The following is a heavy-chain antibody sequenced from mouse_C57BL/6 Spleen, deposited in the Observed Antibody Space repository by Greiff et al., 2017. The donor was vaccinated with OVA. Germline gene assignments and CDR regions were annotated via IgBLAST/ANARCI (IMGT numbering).Heavy chain of an antibody. CDR1: GYTFTSYW. D-gene: IGHD1-1*01. Sequence: QVQLQQSGAELVKPGASVKMSCKASGYTFTSYWITWVKQRPGQGLEWIGDIYPGSGSTNYNEKFKSKATLTVDTSSSTAYMQLSSLTSEDSAVYYCARDPFIHYYGSSEDYWGQGTSVTVSS. V-gene: IGHV1-55*01. J-gene: IGHJ4*01. CDR3: ARDPFIHYYGSSEDY. CDR2: IYPGSGST.